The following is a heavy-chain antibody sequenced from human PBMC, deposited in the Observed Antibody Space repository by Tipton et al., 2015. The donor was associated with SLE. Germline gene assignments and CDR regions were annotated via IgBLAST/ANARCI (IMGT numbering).Heavy chain of an antibody. V-gene: IGHV4-31*03. CDR3: ARQSHDVPHTAAFDY. J-gene: IGHJ4*02. CDR2: ISYSGGT. CDR1: GASISSGAIY. D-gene: IGHD1-1*01. Sequence: TLSLTCSVSGASISSGAIYWSWLRHHPGKGLEWIGYISYSGGTYYNPTLKSRVTLSVDTSKNQFSLKLSSVTAADTAIYYCARQSHDVPHTAAFDYWGQGTLVTVSS.